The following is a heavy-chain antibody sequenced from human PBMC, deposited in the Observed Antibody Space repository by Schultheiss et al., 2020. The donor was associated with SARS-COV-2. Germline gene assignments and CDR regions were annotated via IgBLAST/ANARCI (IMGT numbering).Heavy chain of an antibody. V-gene: IGHV4-4*07. CDR2: IYTSGST. CDR1: GGSISSYY. Sequence: SETLSLTCTVSGGSISSYYWSWIRQPAGKGLEWIGRIYTSGSTNYNPSLKSRVTMSVDTSKNQFSLKLSSVTAADTAVYYCARDHSYDGREPPDYWGQGTLVTVSS. J-gene: IGHJ4*02. D-gene: IGHD3-22*01. CDR3: ARDHSYDGREPPDY.